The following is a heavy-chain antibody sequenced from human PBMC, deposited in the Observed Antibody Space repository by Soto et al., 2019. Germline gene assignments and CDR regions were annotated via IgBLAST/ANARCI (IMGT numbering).Heavy chain of an antibody. CDR2: ISGSGGST. CDR3: AKMLLAGIAAAGTGVGDP. D-gene: IGHD6-13*01. J-gene: IGHJ5*02. Sequence: QPGGSLRLSCAASGFTFSSYAMGWVRQAPGKGLEWVSAISGSGGSTYYADSVKGRFTISRDNSKNTLYLQMNSLRAEDTAVYYCAKMLLAGIAAAGTGVGDPWGQGTLVTVSS. CDR1: GFTFSSYA. V-gene: IGHV3-23*01.